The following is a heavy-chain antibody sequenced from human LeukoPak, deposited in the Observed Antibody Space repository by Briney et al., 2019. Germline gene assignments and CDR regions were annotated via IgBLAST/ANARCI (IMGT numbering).Heavy chain of an antibody. CDR2: ISGSGGST. CDR3: AKDRIGSGKTLDAFDI. CDR1: GFTFSSYA. J-gene: IGHJ3*02. Sequence: GGSLRLYCAASGFTFSSYAMSWVRQAPGKGLEWVSAISGSGGSTYYADSVKGRFTISRDNSKNTLYLQMNSLRAEDTAVYYCAKDRIGSGKTLDAFDIWGQGTMVTVSS. V-gene: IGHV3-23*01. D-gene: IGHD3-10*01.